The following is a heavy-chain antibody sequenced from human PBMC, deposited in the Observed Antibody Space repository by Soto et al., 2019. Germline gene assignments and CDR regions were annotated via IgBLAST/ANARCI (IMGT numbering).Heavy chain of an antibody. CDR2: TYYSGST. V-gene: IGHV4-31*03. Sequence: QVQLQESAPGLVKPSQTLSLTCTVSGVSISSGGYYWSWIRQHPGKVLEWFGFTYYSGSTYYNPSLTSRGTISVSTSKAQFSLKLSSVTAAVPAVDYCASEPAFWRQGTLVAVAS. J-gene: IGHJ4*02. CDR1: GVSISSGGYY. CDR3: ASEPAF.